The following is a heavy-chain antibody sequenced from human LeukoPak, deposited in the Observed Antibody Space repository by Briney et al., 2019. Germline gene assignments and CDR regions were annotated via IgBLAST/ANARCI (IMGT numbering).Heavy chain of an antibody. CDR1: GYTFTGYY. Sequence: WPPVKVSCKASGYTFTGYYMHWVRQAPGQGLEWMGWINPNSGGTNYAQRFQGRVTMTRDTSISTAYMELSRLRSDDTAVYYCATGVDSSGYDFDYWGQGTLVTVSS. J-gene: IGHJ4*02. V-gene: IGHV1-2*02. D-gene: IGHD3-22*01. CDR3: ATGVDSSGYDFDY. CDR2: INPNSGGT.